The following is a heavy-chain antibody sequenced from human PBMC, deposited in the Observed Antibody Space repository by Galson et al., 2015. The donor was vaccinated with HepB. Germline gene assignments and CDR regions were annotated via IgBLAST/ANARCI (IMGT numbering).Heavy chain of an antibody. J-gene: IGHJ4*02. CDR3: ARTYSSSSWGFDY. Sequence: SLRLSCAASGFTFSSYVLHWVRQAPGKGLEWVAAISYDGFSKYYADSVKGRITISRDNSKNTVYLQMNSLRAEDTAVYYCARTYSSSSWGFDYWGQGTLVTVSS. CDR1: GFTFSSYV. D-gene: IGHD6-13*01. V-gene: IGHV3-30-3*01. CDR2: ISYDGFSK.